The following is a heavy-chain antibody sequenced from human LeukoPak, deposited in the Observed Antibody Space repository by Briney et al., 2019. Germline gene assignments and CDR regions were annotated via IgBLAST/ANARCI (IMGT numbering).Heavy chain of an antibody. CDR2: ISYDGSNK. V-gene: IGHV3-30-3*01. CDR3: ARAMTSPGWGAFDI. Sequence: PGRSLRLSCAASGFTFSSYAMHWVRQAPGKGLEWAAVISYDGSNKYYADSVKGRFTISRDNSKNTLYLQMNSLRAEDTAVYYCARAMTSPGWGAFDIWGQGTMVTVSS. CDR1: GFTFSSYA. D-gene: IGHD3-16*01. J-gene: IGHJ3*02.